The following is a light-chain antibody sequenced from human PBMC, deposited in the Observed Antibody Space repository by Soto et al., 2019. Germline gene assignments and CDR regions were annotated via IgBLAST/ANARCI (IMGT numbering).Light chain of an antibody. Sequence: EIVVTQSPPTLSVSPGERASLSCSASQSISSNLAWYQQKPGQVPRLLIFGASTRATGIPARFSGSGSGTEFTLTINSLQSEDFAVYYCQQYDNWPPWTFGQGTKVDIK. J-gene: IGKJ1*01. CDR3: QQYDNWPPWT. V-gene: IGKV3-15*01. CDR2: GAS. CDR1: QSISSN.